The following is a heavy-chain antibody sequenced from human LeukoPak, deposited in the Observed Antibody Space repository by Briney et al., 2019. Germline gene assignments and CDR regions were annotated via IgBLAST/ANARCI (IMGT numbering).Heavy chain of an antibody. D-gene: IGHD2-15*01. CDR3: ASGTPYCSGGRCYVFDY. CDR2: ITPMFGTT. V-gene: IGHV1-69*01. Sequence: SVKVSCKTSGGAFTGFVISWVRQAHGRGLEWMGGITPMFGTTNYAQKFQGRVTTTADGSTSTAYMELSRLTSDDTAVYYCASGTPYCSGGRCYVFDYWGQGTLITASS. CDR1: GGAFTGFV. J-gene: IGHJ4*02.